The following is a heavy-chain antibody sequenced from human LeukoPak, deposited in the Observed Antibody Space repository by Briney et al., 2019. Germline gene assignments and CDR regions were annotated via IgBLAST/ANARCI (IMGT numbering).Heavy chain of an antibody. Sequence: ASVKVSCKASGYTFTDYYLHWVRQAPGQGLEWMGWLNPNSGGTNYAQKFQGRVTMTRDTSISTAYMELSRLRSDDTAVYYCARDWGHSDAFDIWGQGTMVTVSS. CDR1: GYTFTDYY. V-gene: IGHV1-2*02. D-gene: IGHD3-16*01. J-gene: IGHJ3*02. CDR2: LNPNSGGT. CDR3: ARDWGHSDAFDI.